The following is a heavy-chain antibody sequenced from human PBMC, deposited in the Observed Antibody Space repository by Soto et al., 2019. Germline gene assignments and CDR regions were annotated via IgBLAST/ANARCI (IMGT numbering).Heavy chain of an antibody. D-gene: IGHD3-16*01. J-gene: IGHJ6*02. Sequence: QVQLVQSGADLKKPGASVKVSCRSSGYSFINYYVHWVRQAPGQGLEWLGWINPHSGETNYAQKFQGRVSMTSATSTGTVLGHLSRPIAADSARYSGAREGEGCISPDYSYGMDVGGQGSSVTVCS. CDR3: AREGEGCISPDYSYGMDV. CDR2: INPHSGET. V-gene: IGHV1-2*02. CDR1: GYSFINYY.